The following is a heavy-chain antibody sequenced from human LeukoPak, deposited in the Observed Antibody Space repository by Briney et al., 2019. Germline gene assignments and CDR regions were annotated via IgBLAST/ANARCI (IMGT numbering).Heavy chain of an antibody. CDR2: IKTKPNSYAT. CDR3: TRHLSTFSSTWYYWFDP. V-gene: IGHV3-73*01. Sequence: PGGSLRLSCAASGFTFSGSAMHWVRQASGKGLEWIGHIKTKPNSYATAYAASVKGRFTISRDDSKNTTYLQMNRLKTEDTAMYYCTRHLSTFSSTWYYWFDPWGQGTLVTVSS. D-gene: IGHD6-13*01. CDR1: GFTFSGSA. J-gene: IGHJ5*02.